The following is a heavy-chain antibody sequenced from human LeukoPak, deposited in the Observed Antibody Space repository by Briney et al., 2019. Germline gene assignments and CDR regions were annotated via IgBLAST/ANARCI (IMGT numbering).Heavy chain of an antibody. Sequence: GGSLRLSCAASGFTVITNDLTWVRQAPGKGLEWVSVLCSDGNTKYADSVQGRFTISRDNSKNTLYLEMNSLSPDDTAVYYCARGVEPLAANTLAYWGQGTLVTVSS. D-gene: IGHD1-14*01. J-gene: IGHJ4*02. CDR2: LCSDGNT. V-gene: IGHV3-53*01. CDR3: ARGVEPLAANTLAY. CDR1: GFTVITND.